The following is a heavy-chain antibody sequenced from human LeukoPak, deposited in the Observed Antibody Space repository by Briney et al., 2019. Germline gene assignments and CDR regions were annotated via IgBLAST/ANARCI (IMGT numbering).Heavy chain of an antibody. Sequence: SETLSLTCTVSGGSISSYYWSWIRQPPGKGLEWIGYIYYSGSTNYNPSLKSRVTISVDTSENQFSLKLSSVTAADTAVYYCARQYQLLSAFDIWGQGTMVTVSS. J-gene: IGHJ3*02. D-gene: IGHD2-2*01. V-gene: IGHV4-59*01. CDR1: GGSISSYY. CDR2: IYYSGST. CDR3: ARQYQLLSAFDI.